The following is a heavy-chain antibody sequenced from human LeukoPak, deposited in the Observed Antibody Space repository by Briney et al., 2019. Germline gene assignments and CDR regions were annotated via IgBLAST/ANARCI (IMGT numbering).Heavy chain of an antibody. CDR3: AKVRRAVTSYYYYGMDV. CDR2: ISGSGGST. D-gene: IGHD4-17*01. J-gene: IGHJ6*02. V-gene: IGHV3-23*01. Sequence: GGSLRLSCAASGFTFSSYSMNWVRQAPGKGLEWVSAISGSGGSTYYADSVKGRFTISRDNSKNTLYLQMNSLRAEDTAVYYCAKVRRAVTSYYYYGMDVWGQGTTVTVSS. CDR1: GFTFSSYS.